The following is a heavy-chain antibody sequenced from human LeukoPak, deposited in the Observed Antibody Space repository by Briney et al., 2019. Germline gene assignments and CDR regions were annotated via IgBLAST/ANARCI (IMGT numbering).Heavy chain of an antibody. CDR1: GFSFSDYW. CDR3: SRSLDY. CDR2: INQDGSEG. Sequence: PGGSLRLSCAASGFSFSDYWMDWVRQSPGKGMEWVANINQDGSEGYYADSVKGRFTISRDNAKNSLYLQMNKLRAEDTAVYYCSRSLDYWGLGALVTVSS. V-gene: IGHV3-7*01. J-gene: IGHJ4*02.